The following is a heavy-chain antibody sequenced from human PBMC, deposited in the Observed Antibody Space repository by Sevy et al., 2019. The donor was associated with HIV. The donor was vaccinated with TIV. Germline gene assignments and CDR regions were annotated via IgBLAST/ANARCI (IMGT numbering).Heavy chain of an antibody. CDR2: INEDGTEK. CDR3: AFDVAAGDF. Sequence: GGSLRLSCAASGFTFTRYWMTWVRQSPGKGLQWLGNINEDGTEKYYKDSVRGRFTISRDNAKKSLHLQMNSLRVDDTGVYYWAFDVAAGDFWGQGTLVTVSS. V-gene: IGHV3-7*01. J-gene: IGHJ4*02. CDR1: GFTFTRYW. D-gene: IGHD2-21*01.